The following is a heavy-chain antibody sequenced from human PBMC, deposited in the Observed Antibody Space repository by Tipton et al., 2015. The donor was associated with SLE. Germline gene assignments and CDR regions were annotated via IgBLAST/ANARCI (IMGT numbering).Heavy chain of an antibody. CDR2: IYSGGST. CDR1: GFTVSSNY. V-gene: IGHV3-53*04. J-gene: IGHJ3*02. D-gene: IGHD2-2*01. CDR3: ARGAGYCSRTSGDNRDACDI. Sequence: SLRLSCAASGFTVSSNYMSWVRQAPGKGLEWVSVIYSGGSTYYADSVKGRFTISRHNSKNTLYLQMNSLRAEDTAVYYCARGAGYCSRTSGDNRDACDIWGQGTRVAVSS.